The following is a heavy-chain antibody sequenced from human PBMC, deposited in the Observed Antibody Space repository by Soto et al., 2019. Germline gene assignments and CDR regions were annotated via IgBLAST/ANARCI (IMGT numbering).Heavy chain of an antibody. CDR3: ARAPIWFGEFRSFDY. CDR1: GGSISSGGYS. D-gene: IGHD3-10*01. J-gene: IGHJ4*02. V-gene: IGHV4-30-2*01. CDR2: IYHSGST. Sequence: SETLSLTCAVSGGSISSGGYSWSWIRQPPGKGLEWIGYIYHSGSTYYNPSLKSRVTISVDRSKNQFSLKLSSVTAADTAVYYCARAPIWFGEFRSFDYWGQGTLATVSS.